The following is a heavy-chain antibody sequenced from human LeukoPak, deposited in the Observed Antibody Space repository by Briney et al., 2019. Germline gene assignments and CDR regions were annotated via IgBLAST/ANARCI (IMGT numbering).Heavy chain of an antibody. V-gene: IGHV4-39*02. Sequence: KPSETLSLTCFVSGDSITSRSFYWGWIRQPPGKNLEWIGNVYYDGRTSYNPSLKTRVTISVDTSRNHFSLKLTSVTAADTAVYYCARESSLDYDFWSSYYMDVWGKGTTVTVSS. J-gene: IGHJ6*03. CDR1: GDSITSRSFY. CDR2: VYYDGRT. CDR3: ARESSLDYDFWSSYYMDV. D-gene: IGHD3-3*01.